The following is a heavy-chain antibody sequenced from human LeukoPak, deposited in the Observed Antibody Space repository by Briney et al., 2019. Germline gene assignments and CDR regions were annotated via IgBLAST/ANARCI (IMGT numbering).Heavy chain of an antibody. V-gene: IGHV4-34*01. D-gene: IGHD1-14*01. J-gene: IGHJ3*02. Sequence: PSEILSLTCAVYGGSFSGYYWSWIRQPPGKGLEWIGEINHSGSTNYNPSLKSRVTISVDTSKNQFSLKLSSVTAADTAVYYCARVWYYRSAFDIWGQGTMVTVSS. CDR3: ARVWYYRSAFDI. CDR2: INHSGST. CDR1: GGSFSGYY.